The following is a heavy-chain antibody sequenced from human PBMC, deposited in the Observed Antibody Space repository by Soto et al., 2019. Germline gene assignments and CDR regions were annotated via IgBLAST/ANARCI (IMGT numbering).Heavy chain of an antibody. CDR3: ARHCKSGFGFRVGLFDY. D-gene: IGHD2-15*01. J-gene: IGHJ4*02. CDR1: GGSTISSSYC. V-gene: IGHV4-39*01. CDR2: IYYSGNT. Sequence: SETLSLTCPVSGGSTISSSYCLCCIRQAPGRGLEWIGSIYYSGNTYYNPSLKSRVTISVDTSMNQFSLKLSSVTAADTAVYYCARHCKSGFGFRVGLFDYWGQGTLVTVSS.